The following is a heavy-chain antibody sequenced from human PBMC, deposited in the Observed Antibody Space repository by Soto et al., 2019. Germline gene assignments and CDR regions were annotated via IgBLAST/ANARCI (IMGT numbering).Heavy chain of an antibody. D-gene: IGHD3-10*01. CDR2: IFFTGAT. CDR1: GDSVTFGHHY. CDR3: SRARSDSAGSRLGRRLEV. J-gene: IGHJ6*02. Sequence: QVQLQESGPGLVKPSGTLSLICIVSGDSVTFGHHYWSWIRQPPGKGLEWIGHIFFTGATNYSPSLKSRVNMSLDSAKSQFSLNLTSVTAADSAIYYCSRARSDSAGSRLGRRLEVWCQGTTVTVSS. V-gene: IGHV4-61*01.